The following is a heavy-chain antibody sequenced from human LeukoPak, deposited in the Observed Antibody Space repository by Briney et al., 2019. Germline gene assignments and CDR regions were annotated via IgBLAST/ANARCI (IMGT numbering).Heavy chain of an antibody. Sequence: GGSLRLSCAASGFPFNAYWMTWVHQAPGKGLEWVANIRQDGDTKYYVDSVKGRFTISRDNAMNSLYLQMNSLRAEDTAIYYWARSLPHGTTWYRRSDFWGQGTLVTVSS. CDR1: GFPFNAYW. D-gene: IGHD6-13*01. CDR2: IRQDGDTK. CDR3: ARSLPHGTTWYRRSDF. J-gene: IGHJ4*02. V-gene: IGHV3-7*03.